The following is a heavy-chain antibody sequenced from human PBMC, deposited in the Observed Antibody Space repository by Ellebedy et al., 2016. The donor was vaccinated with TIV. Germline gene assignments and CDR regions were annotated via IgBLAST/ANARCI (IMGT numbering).Heavy chain of an antibody. CDR3: ARDRVVRGVNIGMDV. V-gene: IGHV3-21*01. J-gene: IGHJ6*02. CDR1: GLTFSSYS. D-gene: IGHD3-10*01. CDR2: ISSSSSYI. Sequence: GGSLRLXCEASGLTFSSYSMNWVRQAPGKGLEWVSSISSSSSYIYYADSVKGRFTISRDNAKNSLYLQMNSLRAEDTAVYYCARDRVVRGVNIGMDVWGQGTTVTVSS.